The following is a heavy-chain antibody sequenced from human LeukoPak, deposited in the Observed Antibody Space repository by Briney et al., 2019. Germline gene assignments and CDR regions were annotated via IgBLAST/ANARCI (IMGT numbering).Heavy chain of an antibody. D-gene: IGHD3-22*01. CDR1: GYTFTSYD. V-gene: IGHV1-69*13. J-gene: IGHJ4*02. CDR3: ARVPGMNYYDSSGYLFDY. Sequence: SVKVSCKASGYTFTSYDINWVRQATGQGLEWMGGIIPIFGTANYAQKFQGRVTITADESTSTAYMELSSLRSEDTAVYYCARVPGMNYYDSSGYLFDYWGQGTLVTVSS. CDR2: IIPIFGTA.